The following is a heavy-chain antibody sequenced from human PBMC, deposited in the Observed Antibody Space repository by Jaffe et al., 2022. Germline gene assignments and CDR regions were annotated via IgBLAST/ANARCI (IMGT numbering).Heavy chain of an antibody. J-gene: IGHJ4*02. CDR2: IRSKAYGGTT. CDR3: TRDGSSGWSPLFDY. V-gene: IGHV3-49*03. Sequence: EVQLVESGGGLVQPGRSLRLSCTASGFTFGDYAMSWFRQAPGKGLEWVGFIRSKAYGGTTEYAASVKGRFTISRDDSKSIAYLQMNSLKTEDTAVYYCTRDGSSGWSPLFDYWGQGTLVTVSS. D-gene: IGHD6-19*01. CDR1: GFTFGDYA.